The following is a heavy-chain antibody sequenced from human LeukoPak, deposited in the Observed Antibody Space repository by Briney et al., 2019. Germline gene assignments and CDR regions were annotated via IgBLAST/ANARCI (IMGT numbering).Heavy chain of an antibody. Sequence: ASVKVSCKASGYTFTSYGISWVRQAPGQGLEWMGWLSSYNGNTNYAQKFQGRVTMTTDTSTSTAYMDLRSLRSDDTAVYYCARHMGLGYSYGYPYFDYWGQGTLVTVSS. V-gene: IGHV1-18*01. CDR1: GYTFTSYG. CDR2: LSSYNGNT. D-gene: IGHD5-18*01. CDR3: ARHMGLGYSYGYPYFDY. J-gene: IGHJ4*02.